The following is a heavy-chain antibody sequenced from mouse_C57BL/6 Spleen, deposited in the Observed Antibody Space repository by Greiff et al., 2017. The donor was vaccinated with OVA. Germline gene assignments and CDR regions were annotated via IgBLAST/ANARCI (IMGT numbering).Heavy chain of an antibody. CDR1: GFTFSSYA. V-gene: IGHV5-4*03. Sequence: DVKLVESGGGLVKPGGSLKLSCAASGFTFSSYAMSWVRQTPEKRLEWVATISDGGSYTYYPDNVKGRFTISRDNAKNNLYLQMSHLKSEDTAMYYCASETPFAYWGQGTLVTVSA. J-gene: IGHJ3*01. CDR2: ISDGGSYT. CDR3: ASETPFAY.